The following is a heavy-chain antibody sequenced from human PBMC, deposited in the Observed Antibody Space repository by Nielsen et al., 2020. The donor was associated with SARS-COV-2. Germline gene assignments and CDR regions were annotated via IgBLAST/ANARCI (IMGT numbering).Heavy chain of an antibody. CDR1: GFTFSSYA. Sequence: GESLKISCAASGFTFSSYAMSWVRQAPGKGLEWVSAISGSGGSTYYADSVKGRFTISRDNSKNTLYLQMNSLRAEDTAVYYCAKLKLDRIVVVVAATYYFDYWGQGTLVTVSS. J-gene: IGHJ4*02. D-gene: IGHD2-15*01. V-gene: IGHV3-23*01. CDR3: AKLKLDRIVVVVAATYYFDY. CDR2: ISGSGGST.